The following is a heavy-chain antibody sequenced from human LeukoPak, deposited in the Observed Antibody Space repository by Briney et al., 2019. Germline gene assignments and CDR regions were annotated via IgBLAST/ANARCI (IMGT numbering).Heavy chain of an antibody. V-gene: IGHV3-21*01. CDR2: ISSSSSYI. CDR3: ARAAPDYGDPNWYFDL. Sequence: GGSLRLSCAASGFTFSSYSMNWVRQAPGKGLEWVSSISSSSSYIYYADSVKGRFTISRDNAKNSLYLQMYSLRAEDTAVYYCARAAPDYGDPNWYFDLWGRGTLVTVSS. J-gene: IGHJ2*01. CDR1: GFTFSSYS. D-gene: IGHD4-17*01.